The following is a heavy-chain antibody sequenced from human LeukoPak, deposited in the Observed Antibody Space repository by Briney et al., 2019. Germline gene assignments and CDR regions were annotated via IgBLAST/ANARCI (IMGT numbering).Heavy chain of an antibody. CDR2: INHSGST. CDR1: GGSFSGYY. CDR3: ARVTYYDIDFDY. Sequence: ASETLSLTCAVYGGSFSGYYWSWIRQPPGKGLEWIGEINHSGSTNYNPSLESRVTISVDTSKNQFSLKLSSVTAADTAVYYCARVTYYDIDFDYWGQGTLVTVSS. V-gene: IGHV4-34*01. D-gene: IGHD3-22*01. J-gene: IGHJ4*02.